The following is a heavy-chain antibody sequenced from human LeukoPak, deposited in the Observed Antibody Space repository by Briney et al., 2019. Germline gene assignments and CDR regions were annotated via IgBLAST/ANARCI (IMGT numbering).Heavy chain of an antibody. V-gene: IGHV4-34*01. CDR1: GGSISSYY. CDR3: AREEGLRYFD. J-gene: IGHJ4*02. Sequence: SETLSLTCTVSGGSISSYYWSWIRQPPGKGLEWIGEINHSGSTNYNPSLKSRVTISVDTSKNQFSLKLSSVTAADTAVYYCAREEGLRYFDWGQGTLVTVSS. CDR2: INHSGST. D-gene: IGHD3-9*01.